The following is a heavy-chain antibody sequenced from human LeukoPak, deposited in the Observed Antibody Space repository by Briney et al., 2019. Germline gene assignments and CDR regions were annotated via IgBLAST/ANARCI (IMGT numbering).Heavy chain of an antibody. Sequence: GASVKVSCKASGGTFSGYAMHWVRQAPGQRLEWMGWINAGNGNTKYSQKFQGRVTITRDTSASTAYMELSSLRSEDTAVYYCARDLGWELGFDYWGQGTLVTVSS. D-gene: IGHD1-26*01. CDR3: ARDLGWELGFDY. CDR2: INAGNGNT. CDR1: GGTFSGYA. J-gene: IGHJ4*02. V-gene: IGHV1-3*01.